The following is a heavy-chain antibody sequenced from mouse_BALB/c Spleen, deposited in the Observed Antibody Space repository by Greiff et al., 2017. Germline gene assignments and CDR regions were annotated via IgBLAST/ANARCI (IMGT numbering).Heavy chain of an antibody. V-gene: IGHV5-6-5*01. J-gene: IGHJ2*01. D-gene: IGHD1-1*01. CDR1: GFTFSSYA. Sequence: EVKLMESGGGLVKPGGSLKLSCAASGFTFSSYAMSWVRQTPEKRLEWVASISSGGSTYYPDSVKGRFTISRDNARNILYLQMSSLRSEDTAMYYCARGDYYGSSWDYWGQGTTLTVSS. CDR3: ARGDYYGSSWDY. CDR2: ISSGGST.